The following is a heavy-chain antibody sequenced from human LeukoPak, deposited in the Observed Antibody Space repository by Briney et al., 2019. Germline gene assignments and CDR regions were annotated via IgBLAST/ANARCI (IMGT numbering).Heavy chain of an antibody. J-gene: IGHJ4*02. Sequence: TGGSLRLSCAASGFTFSNAWMSWVRQAPGKGLEWVGRIRSKTDGGTTDYAAPVKGRFTISRDDSKNTLYLQMNSLKTEDTAVYYCTTGGSEDSGYDSYFDYWGQGTLVTVSS. D-gene: IGHD5-12*01. V-gene: IGHV3-15*01. CDR3: TTGGSEDSGYDSYFDY. CDR2: IRSKTDGGTT. CDR1: GFTFSNAW.